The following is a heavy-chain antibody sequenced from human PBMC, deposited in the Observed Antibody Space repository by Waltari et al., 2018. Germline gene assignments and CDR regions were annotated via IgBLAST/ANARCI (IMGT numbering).Heavy chain of an antibody. V-gene: IGHV4-39*01. CDR3: ARHGYCSGGSCPKEYYFDY. J-gene: IGHJ4*02. CDR2: IYYSGGP. D-gene: IGHD2-15*01. Sequence: QLQLQESGPGLVKPSETLSLTCTVSGGSISSSSYYWGWIRQPPGKGLEWIGSIYYSGGPHYNPSLKSRVTISVDTSKNQFSLKLSSVTAADTAVYYCARHGYCSGGSCPKEYYFDYWGQGTLVTVSS. CDR1: GGSISSSSYY.